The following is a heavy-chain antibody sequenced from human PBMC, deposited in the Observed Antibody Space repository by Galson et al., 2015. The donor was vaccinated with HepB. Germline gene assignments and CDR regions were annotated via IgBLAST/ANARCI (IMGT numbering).Heavy chain of an antibody. J-gene: IGHJ4*02. D-gene: IGHD2-15*01. CDR2: ISHDGTKK. CDR3: ANLWGAADLSLRDLDY. CDR1: GFTFSHFG. Sequence: SLRLSCAVSGFTFSHFGMHWVRQAPGKGLEWVAIISHDGTKKNYADPVKGRFTISRDNSKKTLYLQMNSLKLDDTAVYYCANLWGAADLSLRDLDYWGQGTLVTVSS. V-gene: IGHV3-30*18.